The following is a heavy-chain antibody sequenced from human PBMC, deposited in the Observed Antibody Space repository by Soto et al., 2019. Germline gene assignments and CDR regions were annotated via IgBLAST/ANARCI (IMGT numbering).Heavy chain of an antibody. Sequence: PGASLSLSCAASGFTFTTYSMNWVRQAPGEGLEWISYVSSSSHTIYYADAVKGRFTTSRDNAKNSLYLQMNSLRDDDTAVYYCAREWRYYDSSGYSPIGPNYYYGMDVWGQGTTVTVSS. V-gene: IGHV3-48*02. CDR2: VSSSSHTI. CDR3: AREWRYYDSSGYSPIGPNYYYGMDV. J-gene: IGHJ6*02. D-gene: IGHD3-22*01. CDR1: GFTFTTYS.